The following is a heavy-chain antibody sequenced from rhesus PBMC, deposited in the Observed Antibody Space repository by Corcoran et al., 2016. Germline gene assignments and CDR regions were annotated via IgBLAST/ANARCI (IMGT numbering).Heavy chain of an antibody. Sequence: QLQQQESGPGLVRPSETPSLTCAVAGGSLRPSLLVWIRQPPGKGLEWIGRISGGSGSSSYSPSLRSRATISTDTSRNHISLRLIFVTAADTALYYCANGGPDKDRFDVWGPGVLVTVSS. CDR3: ANGGPDKDRFDV. CDR1: GGSLRPSL. CDR2: ISGGSGSS. V-gene: IGHV4-147*01. J-gene: IGHJ5-1*01. D-gene: IGHD3-34*01.